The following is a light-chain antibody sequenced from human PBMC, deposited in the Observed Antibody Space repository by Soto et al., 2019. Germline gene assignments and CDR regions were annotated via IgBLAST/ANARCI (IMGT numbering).Light chain of an antibody. V-gene: IGKV3-20*01. CDR3: QQYGSSTYT. Sequence: EMVLTQSPGSLSLSPRETATLSCRASQSVSSNHLAWYQQKPGQAPRLLIYGASRRATGIPDRFSGSGSGTDFTLTISRLEPEDFAMYYCQQYGSSTYTFGQGTKVDIK. CDR1: QSVSSNH. J-gene: IGKJ2*01. CDR2: GAS.